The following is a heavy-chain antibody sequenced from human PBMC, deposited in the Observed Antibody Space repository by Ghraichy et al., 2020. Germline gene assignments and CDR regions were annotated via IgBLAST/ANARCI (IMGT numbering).Heavy chain of an antibody. CDR1: GWSFSGYY. D-gene: IGHD3-22*01. CDR3: ARGGYPFDY. J-gene: IGHJ4*02. V-gene: IGHV4-34*01. CDR2: INPSGST. Sequence: SETLSLTCDVYGWSFSGYYWSWIRQPPGKGLEWIGEINPSGSTNYNPSLKSRVTLSVDTSKNQISLKLISVTAADTAVYYCARGGYPFDYWGQGTLVTVSS.